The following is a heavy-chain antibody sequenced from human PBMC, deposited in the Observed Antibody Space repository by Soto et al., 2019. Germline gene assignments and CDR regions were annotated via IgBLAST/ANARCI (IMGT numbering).Heavy chain of an antibody. Sequence: ASVKLYCKASGYTFSSYDINWGRQATGQGLEWMGWMNPNSGNTGYAQKFQGRVTMTRNTSISTAYMELSSLRSEDTAVYYCARGSYYYYYYYMDVWGKGTTVTVSS. J-gene: IGHJ6*03. CDR3: ARGSYYYYYYYMDV. CDR1: GYTFSSYD. CDR2: MNPNSGNT. V-gene: IGHV1-8*01.